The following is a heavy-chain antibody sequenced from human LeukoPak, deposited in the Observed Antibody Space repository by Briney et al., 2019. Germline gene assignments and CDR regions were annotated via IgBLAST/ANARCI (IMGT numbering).Heavy chain of an antibody. V-gene: IGHV3-7*01. CDR2: IEQDGSEK. CDR3: ARQQRDALFGVVMGFGFDY. CDR1: GFTLSSYW. Sequence: GGSLRLSCAASGFTLSSYWMSWVRQAPGKGLEWVANIEQDGSEKNYVGSVKGRFTISRDDAKNSLYLQMNSLRAEDTAVYYCARQQRDALFGVVMGFGFDYWGQGILVTVSS. D-gene: IGHD3-3*01. J-gene: IGHJ4*02.